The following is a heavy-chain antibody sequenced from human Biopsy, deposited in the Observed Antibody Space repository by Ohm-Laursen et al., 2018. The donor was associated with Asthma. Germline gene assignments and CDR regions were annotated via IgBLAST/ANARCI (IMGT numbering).Heavy chain of an antibody. CDR2: IRPHTGDT. J-gene: IGHJ5*02. CDR3: ARDPGGFDP. D-gene: IGHD3-10*01. V-gene: IGHV1-18*01. CDR1: GYTFTNYA. Sequence: ASVKVSCKASGYTFTNYALNWVRQAPGQGLEWMGWIRPHTGDTNYAQMLRGRVTMTTDTSTSTAYMELRGLRSDDTAVYYCARDPGGFDPWGQGTLVTVSS.